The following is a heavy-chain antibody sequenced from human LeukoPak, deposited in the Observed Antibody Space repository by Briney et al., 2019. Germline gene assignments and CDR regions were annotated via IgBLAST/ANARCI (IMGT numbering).Heavy chain of an antibody. D-gene: IGHD2-21*02. CDR1: GFTFNSYT. V-gene: IGHV3-48*01. J-gene: IGHJ4*02. CDR3: ARDLGSGDHGLLV. CDR2: ISGTATTI. Sequence: PGGSLRFSCAASGFTFNSYTMSLGRQAPGKGLWWRSYISGTATTIYYADSWSGRFTITRDNAKNPLYLKMNSLRSEDTGLYFCARDLGSGDHGLLVWGQGTLLTVSS.